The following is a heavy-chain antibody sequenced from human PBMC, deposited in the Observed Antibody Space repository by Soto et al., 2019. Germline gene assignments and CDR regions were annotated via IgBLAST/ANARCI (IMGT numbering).Heavy chain of an antibody. CDR1: GGTFSSYA. CDR2: IIPIFGTA. D-gene: IGHD1-26*01. CDR3: ARYSGTTGSFYHYYGMDV. Sequence: SVKVSCKASGGTFSSYAISWVRQAPGQGLEWMGGIIPIFGTANYAQKFQGRVTITADKSTSTAYMELSSLRSEDTAVYYCARYSGTTGSFYHYYGMDVWGQGTTVTVSS. V-gene: IGHV1-69*06. J-gene: IGHJ6*02.